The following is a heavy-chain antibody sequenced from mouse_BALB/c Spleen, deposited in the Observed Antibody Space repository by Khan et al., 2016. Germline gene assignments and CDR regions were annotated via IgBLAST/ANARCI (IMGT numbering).Heavy chain of an antibody. D-gene: IGHD4-1*01. Sequence: QIQLVQSGPELKKPGETVKISCKASGYTFTNYGMNWVKQAPGKDLKWMGRINTYTGEPTYDDDFKGRFVFSLETSASTAYLQINNLRDEDMATXFEARWEFPYWGQGTLVTVSA. CDR3: ARWEFPY. CDR1: GYTFTNYG. V-gene: IGHV9-1*02. J-gene: IGHJ3*01. CDR2: INTYTGEP.